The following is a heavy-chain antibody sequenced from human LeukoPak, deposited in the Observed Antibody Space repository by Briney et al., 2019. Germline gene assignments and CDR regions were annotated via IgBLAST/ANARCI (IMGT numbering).Heavy chain of an antibody. CDR2: IYYSGST. V-gene: IGHV4-59*01. CDR1: GGSISSYY. CDR3: ARDRSSSWYSGYFDY. J-gene: IGHJ4*02. D-gene: IGHD6-13*01. Sequence: SETLSLTCTVSGGSISSYYWRWIRQPPGEGLEWIGYIYYSGSTNYNPSLKSRVTISVDTSKNQFSLKLSSVTAADTAVYYCARDRSSSWYSGYFDYWGQGTLVTVSS.